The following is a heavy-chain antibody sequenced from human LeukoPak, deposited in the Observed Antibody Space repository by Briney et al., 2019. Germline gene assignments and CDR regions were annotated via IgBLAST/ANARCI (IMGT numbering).Heavy chain of an antibody. D-gene: IGHD1-1*01. CDR3: AGIEMATTKFAC. V-gene: IGHV4-34*01. J-gene: IGHJ4*02. CDR2: INHSGST. Sequence: PSETLSPTCAVYGGSFSGYYWSWIRQPPGKGLEWIGEINHSGSTNYNPSLKSRVTMSVDSSQIQFSLKLISVTAADTAVYFCAGIEMATTKFACWGQGTLVTVSS. CDR1: GGSFSGYY.